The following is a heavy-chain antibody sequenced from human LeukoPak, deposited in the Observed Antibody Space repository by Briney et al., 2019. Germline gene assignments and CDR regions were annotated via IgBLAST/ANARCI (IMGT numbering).Heavy chain of an antibody. CDR2: IYYSGST. CDR1: GGSISSSSYY. D-gene: IGHD6-19*01. Sequence: SETLSLTCTVSGGSISSSSYYWGWIRQPPGKGLEWIGSIYYSGSTYYNPSLKSRVTISVDTSKNQFSLKLSSVTAADTAVYYCARHGSGWYSPFDYWGQGTLVTVSS. V-gene: IGHV4-39*01. CDR3: ARHGSGWYSPFDY. J-gene: IGHJ4*02.